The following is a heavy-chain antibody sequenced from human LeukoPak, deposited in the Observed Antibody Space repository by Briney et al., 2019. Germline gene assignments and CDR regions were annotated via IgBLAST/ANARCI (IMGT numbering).Heavy chain of an antibody. CDR1: GYSFTSYW. V-gene: IGHV5-51*01. CDR2: IYPGDSDT. CDR3: ARKRGAAAGTNDAFDI. J-gene: IGHJ3*02. Sequence: GESLKISCKGSGYSFTSYWIGWVRQMPGKGLEWMGIIYPGDSDTRYSPSFQGQVTISADKSISTAYLQWSSLKASDTAMYYCARKRGAAAGTNDAFDIWGQGTMVTVSS. D-gene: IGHD6-13*01.